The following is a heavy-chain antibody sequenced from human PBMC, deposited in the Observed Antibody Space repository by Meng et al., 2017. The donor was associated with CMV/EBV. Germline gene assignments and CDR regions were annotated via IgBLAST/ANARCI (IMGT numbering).Heavy chain of an antibody. V-gene: IGHV3-30*03. D-gene: IGHD3-22*01. CDR2: ISYDGSRT. J-gene: IGHJ5*02. CDR1: GFTFNNYD. Sequence: LSCAASGFTFNNYDMHWVRRAPGRGLEWVAVISYDGSRTYYADSVKGRFTISRDNSKTTLYLQMNSLRVEDTALYYCAARRDGSAYSWGQGTLVTVSS. CDR3: AARRDGSAYS.